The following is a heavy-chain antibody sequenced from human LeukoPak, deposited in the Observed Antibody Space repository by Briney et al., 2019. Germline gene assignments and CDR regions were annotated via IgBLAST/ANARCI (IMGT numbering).Heavy chain of an antibody. CDR3: AKDIDWAFDY. CDR1: GYTFSSYG. V-gene: IGHV3-30*02. D-gene: IGHD3-9*01. J-gene: IGHJ4*02. CDR2: IPNAGSNK. Sequence: GGSLRLSCAASGYTFSSYGIHWVRQPPGKGLEWVAFIPNAGSNKLYADSVKGRFTISRDNSKNTLYLQMNSLRAEDTAVYYCAKDIDWAFDYWGQGTLVTVSS.